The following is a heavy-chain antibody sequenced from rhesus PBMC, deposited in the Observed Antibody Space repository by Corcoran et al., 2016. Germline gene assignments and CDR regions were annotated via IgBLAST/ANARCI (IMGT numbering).Heavy chain of an antibody. Sequence: QVQLVQSGAEVMKPGSSVRVSCTASGYTLPDYYLQLVRQAPGQGVEWMGDINPKTCGTNYAQKFQGRVTMTRDTSTSTAYMELSSLRSEDTAVYYCARRRVTTVAAAYWGQGVLVTVSS. CDR3: ARRRVTTVAAAY. J-gene: IGHJ4*01. CDR2: INPKTCGT. CDR1: GYTLPDYY. D-gene: IGHD4-29*01. V-gene: IGHV1-138*01.